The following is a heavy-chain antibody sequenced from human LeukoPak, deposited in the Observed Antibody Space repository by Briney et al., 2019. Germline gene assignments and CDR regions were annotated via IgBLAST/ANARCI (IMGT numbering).Heavy chain of an antibody. Sequence: PGGSLRLSCAASGFTFSSYSMNWVRQAPGKGLEWVSSISSSSSYIYYADSVEGRFTISRDNAKNSLYLQMNSLRAEDTAVYYCARVWVGGQGGFDYWGQGTLVTVSS. V-gene: IGHV3-21*01. CDR2: ISSSSSYI. CDR1: GFTFSSYS. D-gene: IGHD3-16*01. CDR3: ARVWVGGQGGFDY. J-gene: IGHJ4*02.